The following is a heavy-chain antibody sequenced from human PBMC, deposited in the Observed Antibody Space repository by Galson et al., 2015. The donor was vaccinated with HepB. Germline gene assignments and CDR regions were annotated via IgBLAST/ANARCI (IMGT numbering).Heavy chain of an antibody. J-gene: IGHJ3*02. D-gene: IGHD2-2*01. CDR1: GFTFTSSA. CDR2: IVVGSGNT. CDR3: ARGVYCSSTSCYFPSGAFDI. V-gene: IGHV1-58*02. Sequence: VSCKASGFTFTSSAMQWVRQARGQRLEWIGWIVVGSGNTNYAQKFQERVTITRDMSTSTAYMELSSLRAEDTAVYYCARGVYCSSTSCYFPSGAFDIWGQGTMVTVSS.